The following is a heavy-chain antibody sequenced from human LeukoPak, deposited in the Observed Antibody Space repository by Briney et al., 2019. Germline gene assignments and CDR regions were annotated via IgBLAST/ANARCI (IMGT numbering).Heavy chain of an antibody. CDR3: ARGYYYDSSGSDAFDI. Sequence: PSETLSLTCAVYGGSFSGYYWSWIRQPPGKGLEWIGEINHSGSTNYNPSLKSRVTISVDTSKNQFSLKLSSVTAADTAVYHCARGYYYDSSGSDAFDIWGQGTMVTVSS. CDR1: GGSFSGYY. CDR2: INHSGST. J-gene: IGHJ3*02. D-gene: IGHD3-22*01. V-gene: IGHV4-34*01.